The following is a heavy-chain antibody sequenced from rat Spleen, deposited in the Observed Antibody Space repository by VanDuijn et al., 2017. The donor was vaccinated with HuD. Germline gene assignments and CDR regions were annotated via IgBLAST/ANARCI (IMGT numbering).Heavy chain of an antibody. CDR3: ATGYSSSYYFDY. D-gene: IGHD1-2*01. J-gene: IGHJ2*01. CDR2: ISPSGVST. CDR1: GFTFSNYG. Sequence: EVQLVESGGGLVQPGRSLRLSCAASGFTFSNYGIHWIRQAPTKGLEWAASISPSGVSTYYRDSVKGRFTISRDNAESTLYLQMDSLRSEDTATYYCATGYSSSYYFDYWGQGVMVTVSS. V-gene: IGHV5-19*01.